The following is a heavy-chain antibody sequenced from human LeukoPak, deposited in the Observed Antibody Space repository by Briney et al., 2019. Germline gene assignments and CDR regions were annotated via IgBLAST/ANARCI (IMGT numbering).Heavy chain of an antibody. CDR2: ISYDGSDK. CDR1: GFTFSDYA. CDR3: AKDATVLYYYYMDV. J-gene: IGHJ6*03. V-gene: IGHV3-30*04. D-gene: IGHD4-17*01. Sequence: PGGSLRLSCAASGFTFSDYAIHWVRQAPGKGLEWVAVISYDGSDKYYADSVKGRFTISRDNSKNTLSLQMNSLRAEDTAVYYCAKDATVLYYYYMDVWGKGTTVTVSS.